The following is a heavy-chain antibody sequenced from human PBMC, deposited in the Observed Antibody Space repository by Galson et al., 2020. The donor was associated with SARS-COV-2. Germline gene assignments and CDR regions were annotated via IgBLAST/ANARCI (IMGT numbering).Heavy chain of an antibody. CDR2: INPNGGGT. J-gene: IGHJ3*02. CDR3: AKEGASEDTESSGAFSEYTQSSGAFDI. V-gene: IGHV1-2*02. D-gene: IGHD1-26*01. CDR1: GYPFTGYY. Sequence: ASVKVSCKASGYPFTGYYMHWVRQAPGQGFEWMGCINPNGGGTHYARKFQGSVTMTSDTSISTAYLELTRLRSDDTAIYYCAKEGASEDTESSGAFSEYTQSSGAFDIWGQGTMVTVSS.